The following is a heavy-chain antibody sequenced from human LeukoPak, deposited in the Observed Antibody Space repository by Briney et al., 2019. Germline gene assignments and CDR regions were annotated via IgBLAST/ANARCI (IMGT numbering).Heavy chain of an antibody. D-gene: IGHD3-10*01. J-gene: IGHJ5*02. CDR1: GGTFSSYA. CDR2: IIPIFGTA. Sequence: EASVKVSCKASGGTFSSYAISWVRQAPGQGLEWMGGIIPIFGTANYAQKFQGRVTITADESTSTAYMELSSLRSEDTAVYYCAREALGIGEFDPWGQGTLVTVSS. V-gene: IGHV1-69*13. CDR3: AREALGIGEFDP.